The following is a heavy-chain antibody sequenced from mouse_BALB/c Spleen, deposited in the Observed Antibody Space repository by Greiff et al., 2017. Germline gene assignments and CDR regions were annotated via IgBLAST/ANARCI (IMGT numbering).Heavy chain of an antibody. D-gene: IGHD2-1*01. CDR2: ISDGGSYT. Sequence: LVESGGGLVKPGGSLKLSCAASGFTFSDYYMYWVRQTPEKRLEWVATISDGGSYTYYPDSVKGRFTISRDNAKNNLYLQMSSLKSEDTAMYYCARESPYGNYGYWGQGTTLTVSS. CDR1: GFTFSDYY. J-gene: IGHJ2*01. V-gene: IGHV5-4*02. CDR3: ARESPYGNYGY.